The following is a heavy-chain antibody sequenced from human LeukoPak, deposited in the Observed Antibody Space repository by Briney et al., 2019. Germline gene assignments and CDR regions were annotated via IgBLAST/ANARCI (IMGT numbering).Heavy chain of an antibody. J-gene: IGHJ4*02. CDR2: IYYSGST. V-gene: IGHV4-39*07. CDR1: GGSISSSSYY. CDR3: ARRRLRWRLFDY. Sequence: SETLSLTCTVSGGSISSSSYYWGWIRQPPGKGLEWIGSIYYSGSTNYNPSLKSRVTISVDTSKNQFSLKLSSVTAADTAVYYCARRRLRWRLFDYWGQGTLVTVSS. D-gene: IGHD4-23*01.